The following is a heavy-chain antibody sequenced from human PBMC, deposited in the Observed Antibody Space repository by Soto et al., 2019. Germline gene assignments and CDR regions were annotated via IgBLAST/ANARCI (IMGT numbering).Heavy chain of an antibody. CDR2: INPYNDYT. V-gene: IGHV1-18*04. Sequence: QLVQSGAEVKAPGASVKVSCKTSGYTFGTFSMTWVRQAPGQGLEWMGWINPYNDYTDYGQKFHDRVTMTTDRSTNTVYMELRSLTSDDTAVYYCARGPLYLEWLGAYYLDFWGQGTLVTVSS. D-gene: IGHD3-3*01. CDR3: ARGPLYLEWLGAYYLDF. CDR1: GYTFGTFS. J-gene: IGHJ4*02.